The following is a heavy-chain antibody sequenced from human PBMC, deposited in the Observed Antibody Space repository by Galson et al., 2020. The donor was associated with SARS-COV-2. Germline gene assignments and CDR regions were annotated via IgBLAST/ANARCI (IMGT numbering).Heavy chain of an antibody. D-gene: IGHD3-10*01. CDR2: ISYEGSIQ. CDR3: AKASGLLWVRGATLLSGY. Sequence: QLGESLKISCAASGFNFNSNSMHWVRQAPGKGPEWVAVISYEGSIQYYADSVKGRFTISRDSSESTVDLQMNSLRADDSGVYYCAKASGLLWVRGATLLSGYWGQGVLVTVAS. V-gene: IGHV3-30*18. J-gene: IGHJ4*02. CDR1: GFNFNSNS.